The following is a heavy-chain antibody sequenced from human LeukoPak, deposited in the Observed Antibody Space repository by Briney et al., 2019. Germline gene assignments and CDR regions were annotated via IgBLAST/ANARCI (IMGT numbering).Heavy chain of an antibody. D-gene: IGHD5-18*01. CDR3: TRAGSYGYYWYFDL. CDR1: GDXVSSNSAT. V-gene: IGHV6-1*01. Sequence: SQTLSLTCAISGDXVSSNSATWNWIRQSPSRGLEWLGRTYYRSKWYNDYAVSVKSRITINPDTSKNQFSLQLNSVTPEDTAVYYCTRAGSYGYYWYFDLWGRGALVTVSS. CDR2: TYYRSKWYN. J-gene: IGHJ2*01.